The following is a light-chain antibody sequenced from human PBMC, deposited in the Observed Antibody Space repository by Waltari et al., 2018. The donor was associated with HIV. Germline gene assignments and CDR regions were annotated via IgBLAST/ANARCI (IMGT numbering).Light chain of an antibody. CDR1: SSDVGSYDS. CDR2: DVN. Sequence: QSALTQPASVSGSPGQSITLSCTGTSSDVGSYDSVSWYQQHPGKAPKLMIYDVNNRPSGVSHRFSGSKSATTASLTISGLQAEDEADYYCSSYTTSSTYVFGTGTKVTVL. J-gene: IGLJ1*01. V-gene: IGLV2-14*03. CDR3: SSYTTSSTYV.